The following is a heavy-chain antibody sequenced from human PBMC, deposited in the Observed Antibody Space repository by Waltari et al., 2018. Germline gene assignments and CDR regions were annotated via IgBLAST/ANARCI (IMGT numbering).Heavy chain of an antibody. Sequence: QVQLQESGPGLVKPSGTLSLTCAVSGGSISSSNWWSWVRRPPGKGLEWIGEINHRWSTTSNPALKILVTISVDKSKHHFSLKLSSVTAADTAVYYCARRSYDFWIGYRSWGQGTLVTVSS. CDR2: INHRWST. CDR1: GGSISSSNW. D-gene: IGHD3-3*01. J-gene: IGHJ4*02. V-gene: IGHV4-4*02. CDR3: ARRSYDFWIGYRS.